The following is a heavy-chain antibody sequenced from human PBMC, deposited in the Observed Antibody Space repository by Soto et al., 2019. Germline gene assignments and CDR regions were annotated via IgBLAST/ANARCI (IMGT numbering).Heavy chain of an antibody. CDR3: ARRRSIVVVTAIPNDAFDI. J-gene: IGHJ3*02. CDR1: GYSFISYW. D-gene: IGHD2-21*02. V-gene: IGHV5-51*01. CDR2: IYPGDSDT. Sequence: GESLKISCKASGYSFISYWIGWVRQTPGKGLEWMGIIYPGDSDTRYSPSFQGQVTISADKSISTAYLQWSSLKASDTAMYYCARRRSIVVVTAIPNDAFDIWGQGTMVTVSS.